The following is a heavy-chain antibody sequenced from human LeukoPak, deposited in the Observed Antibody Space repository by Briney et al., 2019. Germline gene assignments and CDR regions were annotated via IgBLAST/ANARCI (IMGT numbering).Heavy chain of an antibody. D-gene: IGHD6-25*01. CDR3: GKAFPPLRVAAAGDY. CDR2: ISYMGDHR. V-gene: IGHV3-21*06. Sequence: GGSLRLSCTASGFTFSDCDMNWFRQAPGKGLQWVSSISYMGDHRYYADSAKGRFTISRDNAKNSLYLQMDNLRADDTAVYYCGKAFPPLRVAAAGDYWGQGTLVTVSS. CDR1: GFTFSDCD. J-gene: IGHJ4*02.